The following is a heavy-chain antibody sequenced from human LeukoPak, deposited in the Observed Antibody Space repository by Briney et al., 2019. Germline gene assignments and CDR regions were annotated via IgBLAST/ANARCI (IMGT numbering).Heavy chain of an antibody. J-gene: IGHJ4*02. CDR3: ARVPNIVATIFDY. V-gene: IGHV1-69*13. CDR2: IIPIFGTA. Sequence: GASVKVSCKASGGTFSSYAISWVRQAPGQGLEWMGGIIPIFGTANYAQKFQGRVTITADESTSTAYMELSSLRSEDTAVYYCARVPNIVATIFDYWGQGTLVTVSS. D-gene: IGHD5-12*01. CDR1: GGTFSSYA.